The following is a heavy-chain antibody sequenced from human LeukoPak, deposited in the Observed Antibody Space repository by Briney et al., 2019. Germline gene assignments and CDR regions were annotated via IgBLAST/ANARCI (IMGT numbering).Heavy chain of an antibody. CDR3: ARGRVVPAAGWFDP. CDR2: INHSGST. CDR1: GVSFSGYY. Sequence: SETLSLTCAVYGVSFSGYYWSWIRQPPGKGLEWIGEINHSGSTNYNPSLKSRVTISVDTSKNQFSLKLSSVTAADTAVYYCARGRVVPAAGWFDPWGQGTLVTVSS. J-gene: IGHJ5*02. V-gene: IGHV4-34*01. D-gene: IGHD2-2*01.